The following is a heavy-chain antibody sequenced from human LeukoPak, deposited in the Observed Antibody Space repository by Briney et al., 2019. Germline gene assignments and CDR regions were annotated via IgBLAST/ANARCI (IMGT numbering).Heavy chain of an antibody. CDR3: ARGQLSVPYYYYYGMDV. CDR2: IYSGGST. CDR1: GFTVSSNY. V-gene: IGHV3-66*01. D-gene: IGHD5-18*01. J-gene: IGHJ6*02. Sequence: GGSLRLSCAASGFTVSSNYMSWVRQAPGKGLEWVSVIYSGGSTYYADSVKGRFTISRDNSKNTLYLQMNSLGAEDTAVYYCARGQLSVPYYYYYGMDVWGQGTTVTVSS.